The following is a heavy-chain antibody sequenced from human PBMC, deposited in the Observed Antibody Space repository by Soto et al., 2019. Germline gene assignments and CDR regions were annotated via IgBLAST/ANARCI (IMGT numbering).Heavy chain of an antibody. D-gene: IGHD1-26*01. CDR2: INGYNGNT. J-gene: IGHJ3*02. Sequence: GASLKVSCKASGYTFTSYGISWVRQAPGQGLEWMGWINGYNGNTNHAQKLQGRVTMSTDTSTSTAYMELRSLRSDDSAVYYCERGWSYYDDYIHGAFDIWGQGTKVTIS. CDR3: ERGWSYYDDYIHGAFDI. V-gene: IGHV1-18*01. CDR1: GYTFTSYG.